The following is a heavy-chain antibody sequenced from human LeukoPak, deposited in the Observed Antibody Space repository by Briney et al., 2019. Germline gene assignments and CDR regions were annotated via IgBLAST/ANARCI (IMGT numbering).Heavy chain of an antibody. V-gene: IGHV1-18*01. CDR2: ISAYNGNT. CDR3: ARDHTGYCSSTSCYAPFDY. J-gene: IGHJ4*02. Sequence: ASVTVSCKASGYTFTSYGISWVRQAPGQGLEWMGWISAYNGNTNYAQKLQGRVTMTTDTSTSTAYMELRSLRSDDTAVYYCARDHTGYCSSTSCYAPFDYWGQGTLVTVSS. CDR1: GYTFTSYG. D-gene: IGHD2-2*01.